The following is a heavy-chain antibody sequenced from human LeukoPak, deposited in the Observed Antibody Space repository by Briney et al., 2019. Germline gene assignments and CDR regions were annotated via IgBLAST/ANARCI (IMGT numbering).Heavy chain of an antibody. CDR2: IYTSGST. CDR3: ARGLIPKRQNIVGYGMDV. J-gene: IGHJ6*02. D-gene: IGHD2-15*01. Sequence: SETLSLTCTVSGGSISSYYWSWIRQPAGKGLEWIGRIYTSGSTNYNPSLKSRVTISVDTSKNQFSLKLSSVTAADTAVYYCARGLIPKRQNIVGYGMDVWGQGTTVTVSS. CDR1: GGSISSYY. V-gene: IGHV4-4*07.